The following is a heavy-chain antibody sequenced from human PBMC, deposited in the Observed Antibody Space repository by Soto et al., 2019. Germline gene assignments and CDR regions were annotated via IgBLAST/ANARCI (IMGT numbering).Heavy chain of an antibody. CDR2: ILHDGNT. V-gene: IGHV4-4*02. J-gene: IGHJ5*02. D-gene: IGHD2-8*02. CDR3: ARHEGWTGPDQ. Sequence: SETLSLTCAVSGASIGSGGWWSWVRQPPGKGLEWIAEILHDGNTNYSPSLKSRVTISVDKSQNQFSLNVYSVTAADTAVYYCARHEGWTGPDQWGQGTLVTVSS. CDR1: GASIGSGGW.